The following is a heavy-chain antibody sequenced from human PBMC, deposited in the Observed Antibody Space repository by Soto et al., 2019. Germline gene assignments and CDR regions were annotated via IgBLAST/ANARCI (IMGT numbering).Heavy chain of an antibody. CDR1: GGSISSYY. CDR3: ARLGHDILTGESYYYYYMDV. CDR2: IYYSGST. D-gene: IGHD3-9*01. V-gene: IGHV4-59*08. Sequence: QVQLQESGPGLVKPSETLSLTCTVSGGSISSYYWSWIRQPPGKGLEWIGYIYYSGSTNYNPSLKRIITRPEDTPKNQSSLKLSSVTAADTAVYYCARLGHDILTGESYYYYYMDVWGKGTTVTVSS. J-gene: IGHJ6*03.